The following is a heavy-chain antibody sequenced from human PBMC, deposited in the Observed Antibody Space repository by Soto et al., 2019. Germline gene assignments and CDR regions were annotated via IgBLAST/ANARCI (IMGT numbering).Heavy chain of an antibody. V-gene: IGHV3-7*01. CDR2: IRQEGSEK. D-gene: IGHD2-2*01. CDR1: GFIFSDYW. Sequence: EVQLVESGGGLVQPGGSLRLSCAASGFIFSDYWMIWVRQAPGKGLERVATIRQEGSEKQHVDSVKGRFTISRDNAKNALFLQMSSLRVEDTAECYGARGFGRASCSYYREVWGKGTSVTVSS. CDR3: ARGFGRASCSYYREV. J-gene: IGHJ6*03.